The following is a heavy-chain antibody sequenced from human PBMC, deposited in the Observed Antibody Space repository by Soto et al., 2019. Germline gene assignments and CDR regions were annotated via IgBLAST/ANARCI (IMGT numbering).Heavy chain of an antibody. CDR3: ARDNSSSWYGQTNWFDP. CDR1: GFTFSSYG. J-gene: IGHJ5*02. D-gene: IGHD6-13*01. CDR2: IWYDGSNK. Sequence: QVQLVESGGGVVQPGRSLRLSCAASGFTFSSYGMHWVRQAPGKGLEWVAVIWYDGSNKYYVDSVKGQFTISRDNSKNTLYLQMTSLRVEDTAVYYCARDNSSSWYGQTNWFDPWGQGTLVTVSS. V-gene: IGHV3-33*01.